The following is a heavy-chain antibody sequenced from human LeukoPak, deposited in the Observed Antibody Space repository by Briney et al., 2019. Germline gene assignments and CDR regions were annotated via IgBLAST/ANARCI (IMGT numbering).Heavy chain of an antibody. D-gene: IGHD1-1*01. V-gene: IGHV3-30*04. CDR1: EFTFSSYA. CDR2: ISYDGSNK. CDR3: ARGGGNFDY. Sequence: PGGSLRLSCVASEFTFSSYAMHWVRQAPGKGLEWVAVISYDGSNKYYADSVKGRFTISRDNSKNTLYLQMNSLRAEDTAVYYCARGGGNFDYWGQGTLVTVSS. J-gene: IGHJ4*02.